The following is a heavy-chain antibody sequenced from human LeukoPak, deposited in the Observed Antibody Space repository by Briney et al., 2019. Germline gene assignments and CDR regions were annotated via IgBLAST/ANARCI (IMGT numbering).Heavy chain of an antibody. J-gene: IGHJ4*02. CDR3: AKDRVVSRGDYFDY. CDR1: GFTFSSYG. D-gene: IGHD2-15*01. CDR2: ISYDGSNK. Sequence: GGSLRLSCAASGFTFSSYGMHWVRQAPGKGLEWVAVISYDGSNKYYAGSVKGRFTISRDNSKNTLYLQMNSLRAEDTAVYYCAKDRVVSRGDYFDYWGQGTLVTVSS. V-gene: IGHV3-30*18.